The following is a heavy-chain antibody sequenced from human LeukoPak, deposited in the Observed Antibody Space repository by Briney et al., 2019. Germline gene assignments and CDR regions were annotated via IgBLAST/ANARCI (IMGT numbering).Heavy chain of an antibody. CDR2: INPNSGGT. CDR3: ARRLPGDVGLAGF. J-gene: IGHJ4*02. V-gene: IGHV1-2*06. CDR1: GYTFTGYY. Sequence: GASVKVSCKASGYTFTGYYMHWVRQAPGQGLEWMGRINPNSGGTNYAQKLQGRVTMTRNTSISTAYMELSSLKPEDTAVYYCARRLPGDVGLAGFWGQGTLVTVSS. D-gene: IGHD7-27*01.